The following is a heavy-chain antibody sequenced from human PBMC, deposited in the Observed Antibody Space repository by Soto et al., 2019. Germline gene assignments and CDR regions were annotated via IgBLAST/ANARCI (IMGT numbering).Heavy chain of an antibody. CDR3: AKEWGCSSTSCPTTLNWFDP. V-gene: IGHV3-23*01. Sequence: PGESLRLSCAASGFTFSSYAMSWVRQAPGKGLEWVSAISGSGGSTYYADSVKGRFTISRDNSKNTLYLQMNSLRAEDTAVYYCAKEWGCSSTSCPTTLNWFDPWGQGTLVTVSS. CDR2: ISGSGGST. J-gene: IGHJ5*02. D-gene: IGHD2-2*01. CDR1: GFTFSSYA.